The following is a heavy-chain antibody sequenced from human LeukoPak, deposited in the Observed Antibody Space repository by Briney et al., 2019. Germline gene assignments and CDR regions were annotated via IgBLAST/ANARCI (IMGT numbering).Heavy chain of an antibody. Sequence: GGSLRLSCVPSGFTFDDYAMHWVRQVPGKGLEWVSGISWNSGSIGYADSVKGRFTISRDNAKKSLHLQMNSLRAEDTALYYCAKGVGGSYYLAFDIWGQGTMVTVSS. D-gene: IGHD1-26*01. J-gene: IGHJ3*02. CDR2: ISWNSGSI. CDR3: AKGVGGSYYLAFDI. CDR1: GFTFDDYA. V-gene: IGHV3-9*01.